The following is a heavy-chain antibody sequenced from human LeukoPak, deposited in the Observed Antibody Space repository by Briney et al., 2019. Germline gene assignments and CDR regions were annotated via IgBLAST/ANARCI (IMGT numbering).Heavy chain of an antibody. J-gene: IGHJ4*02. D-gene: IGHD1-26*01. CDR2: MKHDGTEK. CDR1: GFTFSSYK. Sequence: SGGSLRLSCAASGFTFSSYKMNWVRQAPGKGLEWVANMKHDGTEKSYVDSVKGRFTISRDDAKNSLYLQMNSLGAEDTARYYCARSPYSGSYGPFDYWGQGTLVTVSS. CDR3: ARSPYSGSYGPFDY. V-gene: IGHV3-7*04.